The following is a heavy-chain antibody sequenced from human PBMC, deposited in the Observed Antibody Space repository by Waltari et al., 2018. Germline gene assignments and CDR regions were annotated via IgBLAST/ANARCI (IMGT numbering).Heavy chain of an antibody. V-gene: IGHV3-23*01. CDR3: AKEVQYYFDY. Sequence: EVQLLESGGGLVQPGGSLRLSCAASGFTFRRHAMSWVRQAPGKGLGWGSAISGSGGATYYADAVKGRFTISRDNSKNTLYLQMNSLRAEDTAVYYCAKEVQYYFDYWGQGTLVTVSS. CDR2: ISGSGGAT. CDR1: GFTFRRHA. J-gene: IGHJ4*02.